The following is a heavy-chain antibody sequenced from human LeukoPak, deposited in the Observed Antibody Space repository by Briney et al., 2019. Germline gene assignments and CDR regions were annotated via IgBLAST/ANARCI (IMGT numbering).Heavy chain of an antibody. J-gene: IGHJ5*02. CDR3: ARAGAKYSSSWPFDP. CDR1: GYTFTGFY. CDR2: INPTSGDT. V-gene: IGHV1-2*02. Sequence: ASVKVSCKTSGYTFTGFYIHWVRQAPGQGLEWMGWINPTSGDTNYEQKFRGRVTMTTDTSTSTAYMELRSLRSDDTAVYYCARAGAKYSSSWPFDPWGQGTLVTVSS. D-gene: IGHD6-13*01.